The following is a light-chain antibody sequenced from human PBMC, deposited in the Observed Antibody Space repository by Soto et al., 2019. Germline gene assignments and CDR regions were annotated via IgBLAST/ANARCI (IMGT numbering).Light chain of an antibody. CDR1: SSNIGSNT. Sequence: VLTQPPSASGTPGQRVTISCSGSSSNIGSNTVNWYQQLPGTAPKLLIYGNNQRPSGVPDRFSGSKSGTSASLAISGLQSEDEADYYCAAWDDSLNVVVFGGGTQLTVL. CDR3: AAWDDSLNVVV. J-gene: IGLJ2*01. V-gene: IGLV1-44*01. CDR2: GNN.